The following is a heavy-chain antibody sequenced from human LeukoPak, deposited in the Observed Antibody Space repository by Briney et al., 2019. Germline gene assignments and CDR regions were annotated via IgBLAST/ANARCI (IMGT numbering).Heavy chain of an antibody. V-gene: IGHV3-48*04. J-gene: IGHJ4*02. Sequence: PGGSLRLSCVASGFTFSTYTFNWVRQAPGKDLEWLSYISSGGLTIFYADSVKGRFTISRDNTKNSIYFDMTNLKAEDTAVYYCARDFDYGDYIDFWGQGTLVAVSS. CDR3: ARDFDYGDYIDF. CDR2: ISSGGLTI. CDR1: GFTFSTYT. D-gene: IGHD4/OR15-4a*01.